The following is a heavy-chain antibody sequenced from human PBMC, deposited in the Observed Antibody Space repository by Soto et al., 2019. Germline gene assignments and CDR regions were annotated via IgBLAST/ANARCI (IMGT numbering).Heavy chain of an antibody. V-gene: IGHV3-23*01. Sequence: PGGSQILSCAASGFIFSNYDMSWVRQAPGKGLEWVSAISVSGDTTYYADSVKGRFTISRDNSKNTLYLQMNTLRAEDTAVYYCAKNRNTGVAGTSCWFGPWGQGTLVTVSS. D-gene: IGHD6-19*01. CDR2: ISVSGDTT. CDR3: AKNRNTGVAGTSCWFGP. J-gene: IGHJ5*02. CDR1: GFIFSNYD.